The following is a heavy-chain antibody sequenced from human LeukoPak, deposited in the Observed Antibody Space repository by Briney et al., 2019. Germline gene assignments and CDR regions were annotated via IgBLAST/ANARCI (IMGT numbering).Heavy chain of an antibody. CDR3: AKEDSGSFYAY. J-gene: IGHJ4*02. D-gene: IGHD1-26*01. CDR2: ISGSGGST. CDR1: GFTFSSYW. Sequence: GGSLRLSCAASGFTFSSYWMHWVRQAPGKGLEWVSTISGSGGSTYSADSVKGRFTISRDSSKNTVFLQMNSLRAEDTAVYYCAKEDSGSFYAYWGQGTLITVSS. V-gene: IGHV3-23*01.